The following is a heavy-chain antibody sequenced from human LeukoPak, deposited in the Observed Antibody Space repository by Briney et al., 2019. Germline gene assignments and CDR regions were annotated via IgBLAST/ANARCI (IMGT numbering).Heavy chain of an antibody. CDR2: INPSGGST. V-gene: IGHV1-46*01. CDR3: ARSHVANGLVVPAAIPPQAFDY. CDR1: GYTFTSYY. J-gene: IGHJ4*02. D-gene: IGHD2-2*01. Sequence: GASVKVSCTAPGYTFTSYYMHWVRQAPGQGLEWMGIINPSGGSTSYAQKFQGRVTMTRDTSTSTVYMELSSLRSEDTAVYYCARSHVANGLVVPAAIPPQAFDYWGQGTLVTVSS.